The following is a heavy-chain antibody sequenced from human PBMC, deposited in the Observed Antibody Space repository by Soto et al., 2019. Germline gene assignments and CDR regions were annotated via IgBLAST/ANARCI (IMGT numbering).Heavy chain of an antibody. Sequence: QVQLVQSGAEVKKPGASVKVSCKASGYTFTSYDINWVRQATGQGLEWMGWMNPNSGNTGYAQKFQGRVTMTRNTXIXTXXMELSSLRSEDTAVYYCARGQTGTTGYYYYYGMDVWGQGTTVTVSS. V-gene: IGHV1-8*01. CDR2: MNPNSGNT. D-gene: IGHD1-7*01. J-gene: IGHJ6*02. CDR1: GYTFTSYD. CDR3: ARGQTGTTGYYYYYGMDV.